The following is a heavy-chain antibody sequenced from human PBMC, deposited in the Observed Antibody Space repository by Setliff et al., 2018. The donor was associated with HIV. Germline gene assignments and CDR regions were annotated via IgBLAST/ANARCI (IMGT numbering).Heavy chain of an antibody. D-gene: IGHD3-16*01. Sequence: ASVKVSCKASGYTFNIYAINWVRQAPGQGLEWMGWINTKTAYPMYARDFTGHFVFSLDTSLTTAFLQINSLKAGDTAMYYCAKVGDNADGLDYWVQGTMVTVSS. J-gene: IGHJ4*02. V-gene: IGHV7-4-1*02. CDR1: GYTFNIYA. CDR3: AKVGDNADGLDY. CDR2: INTKTAYP.